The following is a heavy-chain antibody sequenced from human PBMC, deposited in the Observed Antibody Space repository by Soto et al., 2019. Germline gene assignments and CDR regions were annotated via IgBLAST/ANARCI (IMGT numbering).Heavy chain of an antibody. Sequence: ASVKVSCKASGYTFTSYGISWVRQAPGQGLEWMGWINAYNGNTKYAQRLQGRVTMTTDTSTSTAYMELRSLRSDDTAVYYCARDLGGGISAPWGQGTLVTVSS. CDR2: INAYNGNT. J-gene: IGHJ5*02. V-gene: IGHV1-18*01. CDR3: ARDLGGGISAP. CDR1: GYTFTSYG. D-gene: IGHD6-13*01.